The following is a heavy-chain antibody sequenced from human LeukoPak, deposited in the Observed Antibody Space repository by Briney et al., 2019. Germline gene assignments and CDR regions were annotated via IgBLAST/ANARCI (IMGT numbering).Heavy chain of an antibody. CDR2: IYPGDSDT. D-gene: IGHD6-6*01. CDR1: GYSFTSYW. CDR3: ARRVSYSSSRHYFDY. J-gene: IGHJ4*02. Sequence: HGESLKISCKGSGYSFTSYWIGWVRQMPGKGLEWMGIIYPGDSDTRYSPSLQGQVTISADKSISTAYLQWSSLKASDTAMYYCARRVSYSSSRHYFDYWGQGTLVTVSS. V-gene: IGHV5-51*01.